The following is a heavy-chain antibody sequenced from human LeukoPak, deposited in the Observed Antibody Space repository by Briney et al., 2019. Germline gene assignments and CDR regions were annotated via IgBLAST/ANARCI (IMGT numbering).Heavy chain of an antibody. D-gene: IGHD3-10*01. Sequence: ASETLSLTCTVSGGSISSGSYYWSWIRQPAGKGLEWIGRIYTSGSTNYNPSLKSRVTISVDTSKNQFSLKLSSVTAADTAVYYCARGGIGSGRFDFWGQGTLVTVSS. CDR3: ARGGIGSGRFDF. J-gene: IGHJ4*02. CDR2: IYTSGST. V-gene: IGHV4-61*02. CDR1: GGSISSGSYY.